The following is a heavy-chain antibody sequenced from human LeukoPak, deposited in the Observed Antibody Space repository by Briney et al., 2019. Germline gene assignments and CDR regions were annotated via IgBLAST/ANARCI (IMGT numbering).Heavy chain of an antibody. J-gene: IGHJ4*02. D-gene: IGHD6-13*01. CDR1: GYSFTSYW. V-gene: IGHV5-51*01. Sequence: PGESLKISCKGSGYSFTSYWIGWVRQMPGKGLEWMGIIYPGDSDTRYSPPFQGQVTISADKSISTAYLQWSSLKASDTAMYYCARQGEAYTSSWYHYFDSWGQGTLVTVSS. CDR2: IYPGDSDT. CDR3: ARQGEAYTSSWYHYFDS.